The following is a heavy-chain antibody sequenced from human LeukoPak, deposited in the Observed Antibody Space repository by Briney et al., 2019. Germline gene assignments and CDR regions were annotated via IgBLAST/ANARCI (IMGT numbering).Heavy chain of an antibody. D-gene: IGHD1-7*01. V-gene: IGHV4-38-2*01. CDR3: ARLRDYNWNYGWFDP. CDR1: GYSISSDYY. CDR2: IYHSGST. J-gene: IGHJ5*02. Sequence: PSETLSLTCAASGYSISSDYYWGWIRQPPGKGLEWIGNIYHSGSTYYNPSLKSRVTISVDTSKSQFSLKLSSVTAADTAVYYCARLRDYNWNYGWFDPWGQGILVTVSS.